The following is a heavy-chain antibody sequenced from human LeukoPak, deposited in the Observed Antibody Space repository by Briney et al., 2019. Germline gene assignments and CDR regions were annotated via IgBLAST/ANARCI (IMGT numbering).Heavy chain of an antibody. CDR2: TYYSGST. CDR1: GGSISSSNW. V-gene: IGHV4-39*01. CDR3: ARLSFNYSSGWFDY. J-gene: IGHJ4*02. D-gene: IGHD6-19*01. Sequence: PSETLSLTCAVSGGSISSSNWWSWVRQPPGKGLEWIGSTYYSGSTYYNPSLKSRVTISVDTSKNQFSLKLSSVTAADTAVYYCARLSFNYSSGWFDYWGQGTLVTVSS.